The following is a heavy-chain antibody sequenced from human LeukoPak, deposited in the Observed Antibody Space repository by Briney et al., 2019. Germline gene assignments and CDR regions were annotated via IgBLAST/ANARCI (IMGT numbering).Heavy chain of an antibody. D-gene: IGHD3-10*01. CDR2: INHSGST. V-gene: IGHV4-34*01. CDR3: ARGEPMVRGAPYNWFDP. Sequence: SETLSLTCAVYGGSFSGYYWSWIRQPPGKGLEWIGEINHSGSTNYNPSLKSRVTISVDTSKNQFSLKLSSVTAADTAVYYCARGEPMVRGAPYNWFDPWGQGTLVTVSS. J-gene: IGHJ5*02. CDR1: GGSFSGYY.